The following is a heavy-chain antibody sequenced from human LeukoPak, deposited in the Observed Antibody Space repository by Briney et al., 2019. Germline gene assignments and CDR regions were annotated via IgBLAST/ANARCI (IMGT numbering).Heavy chain of an antibody. J-gene: IGHJ4*02. CDR2: ITTNGGRT. CDR3: ARGRLVVTALDY. D-gene: IGHD2-21*02. V-gene: IGHV3-64*01. Sequence: GGTLRLSCAASGFTFSSYGMSWVRQAPGKGLEYVSAITTNGGRTYYANSFKGRFTISRDNSKSTLYLQMGSLRTEDMAVYYCARGRLVVTALDYWGQGTLVTVSS. CDR1: GFTFSSYG.